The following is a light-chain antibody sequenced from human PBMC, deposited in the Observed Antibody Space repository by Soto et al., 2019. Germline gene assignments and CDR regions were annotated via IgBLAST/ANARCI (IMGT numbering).Light chain of an antibody. Sequence: DIQMTQSPSSLSASVGDRVTIACRASQSISSFLSWYQQKPGKAPKLLIYAASSLQSGVPSRFSGSGSGTDFTLTISSLQPEDFATYYRQHSYSPPRTFGQGTKLEIK. V-gene: IGKV1-39*01. CDR1: QSISSF. CDR2: AAS. J-gene: IGKJ2*01. CDR3: QHSYSPPRT.